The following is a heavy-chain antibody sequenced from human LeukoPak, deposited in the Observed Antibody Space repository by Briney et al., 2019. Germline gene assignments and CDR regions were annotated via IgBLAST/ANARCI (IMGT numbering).Heavy chain of an antibody. CDR3: AKLGVTVGANAY. J-gene: IGHJ4*02. Sequence: GGSLRLSCAASGFTFSNYAMSWVRQAPEKGLEWVSSISESGETTDHADSVKGRFTISRDNSKNTLYLQMNFLSADDTAVYYRAKLGVTVGANAYWGQGTLITVAS. CDR2: ISESGETT. CDR1: GFTFSNYA. V-gene: IGHV3-23*01. D-gene: IGHD4-23*01.